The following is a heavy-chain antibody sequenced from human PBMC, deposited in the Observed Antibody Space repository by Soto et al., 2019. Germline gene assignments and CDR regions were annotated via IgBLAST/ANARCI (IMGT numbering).Heavy chain of an antibody. D-gene: IGHD2-21*02. CDR2: IKTTGST. V-gene: IGHV4-4*07. Sequence: SETLSLTCTVSGASISTYYWSWIRQPAGKGLEWIGRIKTTGSTNYNPSLKSRVTMSVDTSKNQFSLNLSSVTAADTAVYYCARGPYFEDTAHNWFDPWGQGTQVTVSS. CDR1: GASISTYY. CDR3: ARGPYFEDTAHNWFDP. J-gene: IGHJ5*02.